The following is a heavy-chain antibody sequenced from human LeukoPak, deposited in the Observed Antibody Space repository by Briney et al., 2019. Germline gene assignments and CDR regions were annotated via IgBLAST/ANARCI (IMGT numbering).Heavy chain of an antibody. CDR3: ARSSGSDDAFDI. J-gene: IGHJ3*02. Sequence: GASVKVSCKASGYTFTGYYMHWVRQAPGQGLEWMGRIIPIFGTANYAQKFQGRVTITTDESTSTAYMELSSLRSEDTAVYYCARSSGSDDAFDIWGQGTMVTVSS. D-gene: IGHD3-22*01. CDR1: GYTFTGYY. CDR2: IIPIFGTA. V-gene: IGHV1-69*05.